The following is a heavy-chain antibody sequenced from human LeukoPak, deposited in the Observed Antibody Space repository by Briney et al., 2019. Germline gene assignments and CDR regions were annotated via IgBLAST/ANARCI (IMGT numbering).Heavy chain of an antibody. CDR1: GGTFISYA. V-gene: IGHV1-69*04. CDR2: IIPILGIA. Sequence: SVKVSCKASGGTFISYAISWVRQAPGQGLEWMGRIIPILGIANYAQKFQGRVTITADKSTSTAYMELSSLRSEDTAVYYCARDYYDSSGYYSDYWGQGTLVTVSS. CDR3: ARDYYDSSGYYSDY. J-gene: IGHJ4*02. D-gene: IGHD3-22*01.